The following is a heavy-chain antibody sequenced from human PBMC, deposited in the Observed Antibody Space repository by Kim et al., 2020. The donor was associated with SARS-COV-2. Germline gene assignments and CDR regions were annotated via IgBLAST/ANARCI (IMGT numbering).Heavy chain of an antibody. J-gene: IGHJ4*02. Sequence: GGSLRLSCAASGFTFSSYAMHWVRQAPGKGLEWVAVISYDGSNKSYADSVKGRFTISRDNSKNTLYLQMNSLRAEDTAVYYCAKMVDTAMGDSDYWGQGT. CDR3: AKMVDTAMGDSDY. D-gene: IGHD5-18*01. CDR1: GFTFSSYA. V-gene: IGHV3-30*04. CDR2: ISYDGSNK.